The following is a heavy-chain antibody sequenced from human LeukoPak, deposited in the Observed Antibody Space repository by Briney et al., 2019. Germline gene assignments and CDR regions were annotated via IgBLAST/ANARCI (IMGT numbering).Heavy chain of an antibody. CDR3: ARGQFRLHSYDGSTFDY. CDR2: ISYDGRNK. Sequence: PGGSLRLSCVASGFTISSYWMTWVRQAPGKGLEWVAVISYDGRNKQYADSAKGRFTISRDNSKNTLYLQTNSLRAEDTAVYYCARGQFRLHSYDGSTFDYWGQGTLVSVSS. V-gene: IGHV3-30*03. D-gene: IGHD3-22*01. J-gene: IGHJ4*02. CDR1: GFTISSYW.